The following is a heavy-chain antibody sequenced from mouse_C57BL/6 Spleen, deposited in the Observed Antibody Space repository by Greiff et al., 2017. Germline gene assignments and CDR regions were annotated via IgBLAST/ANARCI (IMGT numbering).Heavy chain of an antibody. CDR3: ARGTTVVFGD. CDR2: ISAGGSYT. Sequence: DVKLVESGGGLVKPGGSLKLSCAASGFTFSSYAMYWVRQTPEKRLEWVATISAGGSYTYYPDNVKGRFTISRDNAKNNLYLQMSHLKSEDTAMYYWARGTTVVFGDWGQGTTLTVAS. J-gene: IGHJ2*01. V-gene: IGHV5-4*03. CDR1: GFTFSSYA. D-gene: IGHD1-1*01.